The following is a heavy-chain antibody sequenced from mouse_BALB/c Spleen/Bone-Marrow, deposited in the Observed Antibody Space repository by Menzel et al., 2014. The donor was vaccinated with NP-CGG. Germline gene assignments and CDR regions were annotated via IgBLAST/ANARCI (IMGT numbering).Heavy chain of an antibody. CDR1: GYTLTSSW. CDR3: ARGGFDY. Sequence: VQLQQSGSVLVRPGASVKLSCKASGYTLTSSWMHWAKQRPGQGLEWIGEIHPNSGNTNYNEKFKGKATLTVDTSSSTAYVDLSSLTSEDSAVYYCARGGFDYWGQGTTLTVSS. V-gene: IGHV1S130*01. J-gene: IGHJ2*01. CDR2: IHPNSGNT.